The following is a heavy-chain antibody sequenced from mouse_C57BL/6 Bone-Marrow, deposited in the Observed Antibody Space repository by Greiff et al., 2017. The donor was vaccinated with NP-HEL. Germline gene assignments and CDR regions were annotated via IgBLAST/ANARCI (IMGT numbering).Heavy chain of an antibody. Sequence: QVQLQQPGAELVMPGASVKLSCKASGYTFTSYWMHWVKQRPGQGLEWIGEIDPSDSYTNYNQKFKGKSTLTVDKSSSTAYMQLSSLTSEDSAVYYCARGIYYGSRYVGNYRGQGTTLTVSS. CDR3: ARGIYYGSRYVGNY. CDR2: IDPSDSYT. V-gene: IGHV1-69*01. J-gene: IGHJ2*01. CDR1: GYTFTSYW. D-gene: IGHD1-1*01.